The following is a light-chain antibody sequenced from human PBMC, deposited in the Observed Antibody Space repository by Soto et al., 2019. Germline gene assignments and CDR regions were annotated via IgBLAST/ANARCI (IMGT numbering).Light chain of an antibody. CDR3: SSYRSGGTYV. Sequence: QSALTQPASVSGSPGQSITISCTGTRSDIGGYHSVSWYQQHPGKAPKPMIYEVGNRPSGVSNRFSGSRSAYTASLTISGLQAEDEADYHCSSYRSGGTYVFGTGTKLTVL. CDR2: EVG. J-gene: IGLJ1*01. CDR1: RSDIGGYHS. V-gene: IGLV2-14*01.